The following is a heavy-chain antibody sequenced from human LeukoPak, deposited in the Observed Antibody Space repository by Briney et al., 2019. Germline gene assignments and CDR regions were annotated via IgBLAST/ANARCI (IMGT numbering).Heavy chain of an antibody. J-gene: IGHJ4*02. V-gene: IGHV4-59*08. CDR1: GGSISSYY. CDR3: ARQGDYGVKFDY. CDR2: IYYSGST. D-gene: IGHD4-17*01. Sequence: SETLSLTCTVSGGSISSYYWSWIRQPPGKGLEWIGYIYYSGSTNYNPPLKSRVTISVDTSKNQFSLKLSSVTAADTAVYYCARQGDYGVKFDYWGQGTLVTVSS.